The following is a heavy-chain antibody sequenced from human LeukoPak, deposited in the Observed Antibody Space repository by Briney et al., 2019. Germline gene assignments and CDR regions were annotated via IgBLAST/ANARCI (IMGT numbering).Heavy chain of an antibody. CDR3: ASDIAVAGTTDYYYYGTDV. J-gene: IGHJ6*02. CDR1: GYTFTSYG. D-gene: IGHD6-19*01. Sequence: ASVKVSCKASGYTFTSYGISWVRQAPGQGLEWMGWISAYNGNTNYAQKLQGRVTMTTDTSTSTAYMELSSLRSEDTAVYYCASDIAVAGTTDYYYYGTDVWGQGTTVTVSS. CDR2: ISAYNGNT. V-gene: IGHV1-18*01.